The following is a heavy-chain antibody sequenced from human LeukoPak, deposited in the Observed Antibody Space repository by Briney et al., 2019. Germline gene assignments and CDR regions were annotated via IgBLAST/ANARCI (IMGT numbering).Heavy chain of an antibody. D-gene: IGHD3-22*01. CDR3: AREQEDGYQYYFDY. V-gene: IGHV3-11*04. Sequence: PGGSLRLSCAASGFTFSDYYMSWIRQAPGKGLEWVSYISSSGSTIYYADSVKGRFTISRDNAKNSLYLQMNSLRAEDTAVYYCAREQEDGYQYYFDYWGQGTLVTVSS. CDR2: ISSSGSTI. CDR1: GFTFSDYY. J-gene: IGHJ4*02.